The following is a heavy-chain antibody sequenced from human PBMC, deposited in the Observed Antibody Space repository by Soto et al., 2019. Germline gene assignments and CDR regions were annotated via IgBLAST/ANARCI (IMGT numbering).Heavy chain of an antibody. J-gene: IGHJ4*02. CDR1: GGSITTNW. V-gene: IGHV4-4*02. D-gene: IGHD6-19*01. CDR3: ARHIAVPRTRGFDY. Sequence: QVNRKESGQGLWKPSGPLSLTCAVSGGSITTNWWSWVRQPPGKGLEWIGEIYHSGTTNYNPSLRGRVTISVDKSNNQFSLNLNSVTAADSAIYYCARHIAVPRTRGFDYWGQGNLVTVSS. CDR2: IYHSGTT.